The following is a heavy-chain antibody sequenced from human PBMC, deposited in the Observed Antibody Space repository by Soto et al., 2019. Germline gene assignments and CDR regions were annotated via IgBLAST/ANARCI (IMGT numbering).Heavy chain of an antibody. CDR3: AMDYGDGPEYFKH. CDR1: GYTFTSYG. V-gene: IGHV1-18*04. J-gene: IGHJ1*01. CDR2: ISPLKGRT. D-gene: IGHD4-17*01. Sequence: QVQLGQSGPELKGPGASMKVSCKASGYTFTSYGITWVRQAPGQGLEWMAWISPLKGRTQYSQKAQGRVTLSTDTSSHTAYMEMTTLTVDDTAVYYFAMDYGDGPEYFKHGGQDILVTVS.